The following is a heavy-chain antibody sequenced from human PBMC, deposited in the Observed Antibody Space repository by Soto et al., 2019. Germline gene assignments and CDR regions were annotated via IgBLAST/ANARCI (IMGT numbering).Heavy chain of an antibody. CDR2: ISGNGGST. V-gene: IGHV3-23*01. Sequence: GGSLRLSCAASGFTFSSYAMSWVRQAPGKGLVWVSAISGNGGSTYYADSVKGRFTIPRDNAKNTLYLQMNSLRAEDTAVYYCARDPSGSGPDYWGQGTLVTVSS. CDR1: GFTFSSYA. CDR3: ARDPSGSGPDY. J-gene: IGHJ4*02. D-gene: IGHD6-19*01.